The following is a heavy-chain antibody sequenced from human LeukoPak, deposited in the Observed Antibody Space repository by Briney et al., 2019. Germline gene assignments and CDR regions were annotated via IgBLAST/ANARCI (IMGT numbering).Heavy chain of an antibody. J-gene: IGHJ4*02. D-gene: IGHD3-22*01. V-gene: IGHV4-39*01. CDR3: ARLLYDSRGYYYFDS. CDR2: IYYSGST. Sequence: PSETLSLTCTVSGGSISSSSHYWGWIRQPPGKGLEWIGSIYYSGSTYDSPSPKSRVTISVDTSKNQFSLKLSSVTAADTAVYYCARLLYDSRGYYYFDSWGQGTLVIVSS. CDR1: GGSISSSSHY.